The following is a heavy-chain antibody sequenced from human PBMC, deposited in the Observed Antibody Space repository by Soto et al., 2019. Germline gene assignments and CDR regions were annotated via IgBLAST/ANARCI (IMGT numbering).Heavy chain of an antibody. CDR1: GYTFTSYG. CDR3: ARVVPAAPPGNWFDP. V-gene: IGHV1-18*04. J-gene: IGHJ5*02. CDR2: ISAYNGNT. D-gene: IGHD2-2*01. Sequence: ASVKVSCKASGYTFTSYGISWVRQAPGQGLEWMGWISAYNGNTNYAQKLQGRVTITADKSTSTAYMELSSLRSEDTAVYYCARVVPAAPPGNWFDPWGQGTLVTVSS.